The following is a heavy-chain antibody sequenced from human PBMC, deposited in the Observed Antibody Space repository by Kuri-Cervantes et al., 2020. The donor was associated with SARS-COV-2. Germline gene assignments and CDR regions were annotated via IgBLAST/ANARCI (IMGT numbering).Heavy chain of an antibody. CDR2: IYPGDSDT. V-gene: IGHV5-51*01. CDR1: GYSFTSYW. CDR3: ARLGNIWFGELLTPLPDQ. J-gene: IGHJ4*02. D-gene: IGHD3-10*01. Sequence: GGSLRLSCKGSGYSFTSYWIGWVRQMPGKGLERMGIIYPGDSDTRYSPSFQGPVTISADKSISTAYLQWSSLKAWDTAMYYCARLGNIWFGELLTPLPDQWGQGTMVTVSS.